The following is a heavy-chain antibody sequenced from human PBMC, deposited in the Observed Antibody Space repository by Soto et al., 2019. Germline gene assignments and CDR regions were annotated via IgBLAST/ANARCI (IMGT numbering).Heavy chain of an antibody. J-gene: IGHJ3*02. Sequence: EVQLLESGGGLVQPGGSLRLSCAASGFTFSSYAMSWVRQAPGKGLEWVSAISGSGGSTYYADSVKGRFTITRDNSTNTLYLQMNSLRAEDTAVYYCAGGGCSSTSCYLAFDIWGQGTMVTVSS. V-gene: IGHV3-23*01. CDR2: ISGSGGST. CDR3: AGGGCSSTSCYLAFDI. CDR1: GFTFSSYA. D-gene: IGHD2-2*01.